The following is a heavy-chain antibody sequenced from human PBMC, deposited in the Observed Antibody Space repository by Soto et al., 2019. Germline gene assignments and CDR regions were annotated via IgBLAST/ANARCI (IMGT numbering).Heavy chain of an antibody. CDR3: AKDIGVLRYTESGMDV. CDR1: GFTFDDYT. J-gene: IGHJ6*02. Sequence: PGGSLRLSCAASGFTFDDYTMHWVRQAPGKGLEWVSLISWDGGSTYYADSVRGRFTISRDNSKNSLYLQMNSLRTEDTALYYCAKDIGVLRYTESGMDVWGQGTTVTVSS. CDR2: ISWDGGST. V-gene: IGHV3-43*01. D-gene: IGHD3-9*01.